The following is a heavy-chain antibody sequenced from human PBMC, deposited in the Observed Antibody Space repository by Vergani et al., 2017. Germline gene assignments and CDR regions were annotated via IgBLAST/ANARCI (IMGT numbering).Heavy chain of an antibody. D-gene: IGHD6-19*01. Sequence: QVQLVQSGAEVKKPGSPVTVSCKASGGTFSSYTISWVRQAPGQGLEWMGRIIPILGIANYAQKFQGRVTITADKSTSTAYMELSSLRSEDTAVYYCATGYISGWDLFDYWGQGTLVTVSS. CDR1: GGTFSSYT. J-gene: IGHJ4*02. V-gene: IGHV1-69*02. CDR2: IIPILGIA. CDR3: ATGYISGWDLFDY.